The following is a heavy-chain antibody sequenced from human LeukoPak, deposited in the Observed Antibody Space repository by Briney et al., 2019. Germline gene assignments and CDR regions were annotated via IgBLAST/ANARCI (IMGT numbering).Heavy chain of an antibody. J-gene: IGHJ4*02. CDR2: ISSSGSTI. CDR3: ARGSYYYGSGLFDY. D-gene: IGHD3-10*01. CDR1: GFTFSSYS. Sequence: GGSLRLSCAASGFTFSSYSMNWVRQAPGKGLEWVSYISSSGSTIYYADSVKGRFTISRDNAKNSLYLQMNSLRAEDTAVYYCARGSYYYGSGLFDYWGQGTLVTVSS. V-gene: IGHV3-48*04.